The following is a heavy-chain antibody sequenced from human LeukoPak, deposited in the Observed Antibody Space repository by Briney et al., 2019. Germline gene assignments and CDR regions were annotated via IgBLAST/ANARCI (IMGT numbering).Heavy chain of an antibody. J-gene: IGHJ5*02. CDR3: LREGGVPPWT. D-gene: IGHD1-1*01. CDR1: GYTFTSYS. Sequence: GASVKVPCKASGYTFTSYSMHWVRQAPGQRLEWMGYINAVTGNTEYSQRFQGRVTITRDTSASTVYMELSSLRSEDTAMYFCLREGGVPPWTWGQGTLVTVSS. V-gene: IGHV1-3*01. CDR2: INAVTGNT.